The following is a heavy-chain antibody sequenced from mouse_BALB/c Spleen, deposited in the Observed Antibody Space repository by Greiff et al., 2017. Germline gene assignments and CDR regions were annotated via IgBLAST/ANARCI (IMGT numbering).Heavy chain of an antibody. J-gene: IGHJ4*01. CDR1: GFTFSSYA. D-gene: IGHD1-1*01. V-gene: IGHV5-6-5*01. CDR2: ISSGGST. CDR3: ARGYDYYAMDD. Sequence: DVMLVESGGGLVKPGGSLKLSCAASGFTFSSYAMSWVRQTPEKRLEWVASISSGGSTYYPDSVKGRFTISRDNARNILYLQMSSLRSEDTAMYYCARGYDYYAMDDWGQGTSGTVAS.